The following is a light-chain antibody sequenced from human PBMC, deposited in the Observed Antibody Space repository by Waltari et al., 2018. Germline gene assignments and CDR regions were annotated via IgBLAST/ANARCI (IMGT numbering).Light chain of an antibody. Sequence: QSALTQPASLSGSPGQSITISCTGTSSDIGSYNSVSWYQQHPGEAPKLMIYDVRVRPSGVSNRFSGSKSGNTASLTISGLQAEDEADYYCSSSTSRTALLFGGGTKLTVL. J-gene: IGLJ2*01. V-gene: IGLV2-14*03. CDR2: DVR. CDR1: SSDIGSYNS. CDR3: SSSTSRTALL.